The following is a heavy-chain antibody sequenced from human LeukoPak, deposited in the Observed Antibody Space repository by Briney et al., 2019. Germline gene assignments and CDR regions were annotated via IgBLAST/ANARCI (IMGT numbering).Heavy chain of an antibody. CDR2: MNPNGGNT. CDR3: ARNVPSTGDFVY. CDR1: GYTFTSYD. J-gene: IGHJ4*02. V-gene: IGHV1-8*01. D-gene: IGHD3-10*01. Sequence: ASVKVSCKASGYTFTSYDINWVRQATGQGLEWMGWMNPNGGNTGYAQKFQGRVTMTRDTSISTAYMELSSLTSEDTAVYYCARNVPSTGDFVYWGQGTLVTVSS.